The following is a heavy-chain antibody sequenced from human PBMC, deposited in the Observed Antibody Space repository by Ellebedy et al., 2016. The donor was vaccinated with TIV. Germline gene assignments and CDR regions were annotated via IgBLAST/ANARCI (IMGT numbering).Heavy chain of an antibody. V-gene: IGHV3-11*01. D-gene: IGHD1-26*01. CDR1: GFTFSDYY. Sequence: GESLKISCAASGFTFSDYYMSWIRQAPGKGLEWVSYISSSGSTIYYADSVKGRFTISRDNAKNSLYLQMNSLRAEDTAVYYCARIRGALTTRNWFDPWGQGTLVTVSS. CDR3: ARIRGALTTRNWFDP. CDR2: ISSSGSTI. J-gene: IGHJ5*02.